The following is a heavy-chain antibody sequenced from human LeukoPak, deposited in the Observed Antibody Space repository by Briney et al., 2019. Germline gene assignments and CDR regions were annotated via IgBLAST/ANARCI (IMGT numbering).Heavy chain of an antibody. CDR3: ARAKHTITVPGTGDY. Sequence: GASVKVSCKASGYTFISYYMHWVRQAPGQGLEWMGIINPGDGSTNYAQKFQGRVTMTRDTSTSTVYMELSSLRFEDTAVYYCARAKHTITVPGTGDYWGQGTLVTVSS. J-gene: IGHJ4*02. V-gene: IGHV1-46*01. CDR2: INPGDGST. CDR1: GYTFISYY. D-gene: IGHD6-13*01.